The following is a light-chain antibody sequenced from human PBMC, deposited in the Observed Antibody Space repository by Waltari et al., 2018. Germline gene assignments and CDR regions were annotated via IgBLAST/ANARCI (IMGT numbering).Light chain of an antibody. CDR2: EVI. V-gene: IGLV2-14*02. J-gene: IGLJ2*01. Sequence: QSALTQPASVSGTPGQSITISCTGTNSDVGNYNLVSCYQHHPGEAPKLMVCEVIKRTSGIPGRFSGSKSGTSATLDIHGLQTGDEADYYCGTWDSRMSVAVLGGGTKVTVL. CDR3: GTWDSRMSVAV. CDR1: NSDVGNYNL.